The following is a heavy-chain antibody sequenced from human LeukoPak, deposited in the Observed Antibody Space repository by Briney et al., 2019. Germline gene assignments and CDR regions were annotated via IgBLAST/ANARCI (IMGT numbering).Heavy chain of an antibody. J-gene: IGHJ4*02. CDR3: AKGTTGENFDY. CDR1: GGSISSNPYF. D-gene: IGHD1-7*01. V-gene: IGHV3-23*01. CDR2: ISGSGGST. Sequence: LTSETLSLTCTVSGGSISSNPYFCGWIRQSPGKGLEWVSAISGSGGSTYYADSVKGRFTISRDNSKNTLYLQMNSLRAEDTAVYYCAKGTTGENFDYWGQGTLVTVSS.